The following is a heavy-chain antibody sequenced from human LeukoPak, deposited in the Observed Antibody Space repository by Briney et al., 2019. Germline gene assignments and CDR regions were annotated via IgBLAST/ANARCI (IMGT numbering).Heavy chain of an antibody. J-gene: IGHJ4*02. CDR3: ARDGGSMDQEGPFDY. V-gene: IGHV3-30-3*01. CDR2: ISYDGSNK. Sequence: GGSLRLSCAASGFTFSSYAMHWVRQAPGKGLEWVAVISYDGSNKYYADSVKGRFTISRDNSKNTLYLQMNSLRAEDTAVYYCARDGGSMDQEGPFDYWGQGTLVTVSS. D-gene: IGHD2/OR15-2a*01. CDR1: GFTFSSYA.